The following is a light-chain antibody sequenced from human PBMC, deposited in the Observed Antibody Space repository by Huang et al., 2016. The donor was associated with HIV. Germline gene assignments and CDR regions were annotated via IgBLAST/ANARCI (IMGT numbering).Light chain of an antibody. V-gene: IGKV3-15*01. CDR1: QSVSSN. Sequence: EIVMTQSPATLSVSPGERATLSCRASQSVSSNLACYQQKPGQAHRLLIYGASTRATGIPARFIGSGSGTEFTLTISSLQSEDFAVYYCQQYNNWPWTFGQGTKVEIK. CDR3: QQYNNWPWT. CDR2: GAS. J-gene: IGKJ1*01.